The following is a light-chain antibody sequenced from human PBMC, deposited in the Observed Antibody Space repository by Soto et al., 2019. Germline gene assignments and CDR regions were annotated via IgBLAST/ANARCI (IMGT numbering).Light chain of an antibody. CDR2: DVS. V-gene: IGLV2-11*01. CDR1: SSDVGGYNY. CDR3: CSYAASSSYV. Sequence: QSALTQPRSVSGSPGQSVTISCTGTSSDVGGYNYVSWYQQHPGKAPKLLIFDVSERPSGIPDRFSGSKSGNTASLTISGLQAEDEADYYCCSYAASSSYVFGTGTKVTVL. J-gene: IGLJ1*01.